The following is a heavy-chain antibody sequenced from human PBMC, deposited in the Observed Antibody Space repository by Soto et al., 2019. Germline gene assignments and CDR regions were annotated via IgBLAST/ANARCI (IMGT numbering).Heavy chain of an antibody. CDR3: GRRYGSCFDY. CDR1: GGSISSYY. J-gene: IGHJ4*02. D-gene: IGHD5-18*01. V-gene: IGHV4-59*08. Sequence: QVQLQESGPGLVKPSETLSLTCTVSGGSISSYYWSWIRQPPGKGLEWIGYIYYSGSTNSNPSLKSRLTISVDTSKFQLSLNLSSVTAADTAVYCCGRRYGSCFDYWGPGTLVTVSS. CDR2: IYYSGST.